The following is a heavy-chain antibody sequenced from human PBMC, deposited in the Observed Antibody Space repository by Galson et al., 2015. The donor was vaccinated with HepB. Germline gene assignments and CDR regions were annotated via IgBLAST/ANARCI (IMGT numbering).Heavy chain of an antibody. CDR2: ISAYNGNT. D-gene: IGHD6-19*01. J-gene: IGHJ4*02. CDR1: GYTFTSYG. V-gene: IGHV1-18*01. CDR3: ARGMNGVGSGWSNYFDY. Sequence: SVKVSCKASGYTFTSYGISWVRQAPGQGLEWMGWISAYNGNTNYAQKLQGRVTMTTDTSTSTAYMELRSLRSDDTAVYYCARGMNGVGSGWSNYFDYWGQGTLVTVSS.